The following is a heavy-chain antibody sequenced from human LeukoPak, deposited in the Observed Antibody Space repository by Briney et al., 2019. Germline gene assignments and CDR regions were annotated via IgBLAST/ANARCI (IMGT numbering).Heavy chain of an antibody. D-gene: IGHD2-21*01. CDR3: ARGYYSRSLFDY. CDR2: IYHSGST. CDR1: GYSISSGYY. V-gene: IGHV4-38-2*02. Sequence: SETLSLTCTVSGYSISSGYYWGWIRQPPGRGLEWIGSIYHSGSTYYNPSLKSRVTISVDTSKNQFSLKLSSVTAADTAVYYCARGYYSRSLFDYWGQGTLVTVSS. J-gene: IGHJ4*02.